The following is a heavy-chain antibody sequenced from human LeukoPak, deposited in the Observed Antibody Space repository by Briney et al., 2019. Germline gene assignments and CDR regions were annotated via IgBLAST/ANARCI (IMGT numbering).Heavy chain of an antibody. D-gene: IGHD3-3*01. J-gene: IGHJ5*02. CDR3: ARDPRIAIWENDQIDWFDP. CDR1: GFTFSSYS. CDR2: ISSSSSYI. V-gene: IGHV3-21*01. Sequence: GGSLRLSCAASGFTFSSYSMNWVRQAPGKGLEWVSSISSSSSYIYYADSVKGRFTISRDNAKNSLYLQMNSLRDEDTAVYYCARDPRIAIWENDQIDWFDPWGQGTLVTVSS.